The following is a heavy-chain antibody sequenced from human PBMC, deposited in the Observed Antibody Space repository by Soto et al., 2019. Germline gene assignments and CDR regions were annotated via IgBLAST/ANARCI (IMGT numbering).Heavy chain of an antibody. Sequence: ASVKVYCKASGYTFTDYTMHWVRQAPGQRLEWMGWINAGNDNTKCSQNFQGRVTITRDTSASTAYMELNSLTSEDTAVYYCARETPNTIFFDFWGQGTLVTVSS. V-gene: IGHV1-3*01. J-gene: IGHJ4*02. CDR3: ARETPNTIFFDF. D-gene: IGHD3-9*01. CDR2: INAGNDNT. CDR1: GYTFTDYT.